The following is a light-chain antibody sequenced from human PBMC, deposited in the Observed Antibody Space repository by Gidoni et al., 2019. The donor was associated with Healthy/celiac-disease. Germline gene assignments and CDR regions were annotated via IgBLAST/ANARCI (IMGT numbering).Light chain of an antibody. Sequence: ELVLTQSPGTLSLSPGERATLSCRASQSVSSSHLAWYQQKPGQAPRLLIYGASSRATGIPDRCSGSGSGTDFTLTISRLEPEDFAVYYCQQYGSSPPWTFXXXTKVEIK. CDR1: QSVSSSH. CDR2: GAS. V-gene: IGKV3-20*01. J-gene: IGKJ1*01. CDR3: QQYGSSPPWT.